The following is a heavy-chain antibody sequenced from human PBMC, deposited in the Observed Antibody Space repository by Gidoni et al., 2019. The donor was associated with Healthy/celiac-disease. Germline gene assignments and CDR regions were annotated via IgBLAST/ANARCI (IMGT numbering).Heavy chain of an antibody. D-gene: IGHD3-10*01. CDR1: GFTFSSYS. J-gene: IGHJ4*02. Sequence: EVQLVESGGGLVKPGGSLRLSCAASGFTFSSYSMNWVRQAPGKGLEWDSSISSSSSYIYYADSVKGRFTISRDNAKNSLYLQMNSLRAEDTAVYYCARGEYGSGSYEVYWGQGTLVTVSS. CDR2: ISSSSSYI. CDR3: ARGEYGSGSYEVY. V-gene: IGHV3-21*01.